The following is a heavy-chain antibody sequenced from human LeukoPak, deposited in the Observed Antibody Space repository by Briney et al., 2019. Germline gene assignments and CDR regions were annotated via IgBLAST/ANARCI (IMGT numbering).Heavy chain of an antibody. D-gene: IGHD3-10*01. CDR3: ARDWGSSGSYYNVLDY. CDR2: ISSSSSYI. J-gene: IGHJ4*02. V-gene: IGHV3-11*06. CDR1: GFTFSDYY. Sequence: GGSLRLSCAASGFTFSDYYMSWIRQAPGKGLEWVSYISSSSSYIYYADSVKGRFTISRDNAKNSLYLQMNSLRAEDTAVYYCARDWGSSGSYYNVLDYWGQGTLVTVSS.